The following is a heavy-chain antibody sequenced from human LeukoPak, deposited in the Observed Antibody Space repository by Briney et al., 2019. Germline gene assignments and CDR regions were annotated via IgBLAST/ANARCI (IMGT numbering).Heavy chain of an antibody. Sequence: PGGSLRLSCAASAFIFSNYAMHWVRQAPGKGPDWVAMISKHGTDKTYADSVRGRFTISREDSNHMLFLQMNSLRAEDTAVYYCVKGSESYCDSKSDYWGQGTLVTVSS. CDR2: ISKHGTDK. CDR1: AFIFSNYA. V-gene: IGHV3-30*04. J-gene: IGHJ4*02. CDR3: VKGSESYCDSKSDY. D-gene: IGHD3-22*01.